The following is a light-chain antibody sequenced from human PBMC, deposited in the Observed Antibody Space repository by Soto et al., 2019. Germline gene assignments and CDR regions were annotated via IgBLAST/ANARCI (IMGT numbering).Light chain of an antibody. Sequence: QSVLTQPASVSGSPGQSITISCTGTSSDIGGYNYVSWYQQHPGKAPKLMIYEVTNRPSGVSNRFSGSKSGNTASLTISGLQAEDEADYYCSSYTDSTLVFGGGTKVTVL. CDR2: EVT. CDR3: SSYTDSTLV. V-gene: IGLV2-14*01. J-gene: IGLJ3*02. CDR1: SSDIGGYNY.